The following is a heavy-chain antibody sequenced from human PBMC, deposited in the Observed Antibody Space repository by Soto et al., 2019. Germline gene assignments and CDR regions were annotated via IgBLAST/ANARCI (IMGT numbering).Heavy chain of an antibody. V-gene: IGHV3-33*01. CDR3: ARERCSSTSCYSFDY. Sequence: GGSLRLSCAASGFTFSSYGMHWVRQAPGKGLEWVAVIWYDGSNKYYADSVKGRFTISRDNSKNTLYLQMNSLRAEDTAVYYCARERCSSTSCYSFDYWGQGTLVTVSS. CDR2: IWYDGSNK. J-gene: IGHJ4*02. CDR1: GFTFSSYG. D-gene: IGHD2-2*01.